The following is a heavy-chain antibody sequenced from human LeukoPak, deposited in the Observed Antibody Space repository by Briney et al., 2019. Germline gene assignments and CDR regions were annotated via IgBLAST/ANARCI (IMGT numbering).Heavy chain of an antibody. V-gene: IGHV4-39*01. CDR3: ATLTGAPFDY. CDR1: GGSISSSSYY. J-gene: IGHJ4*02. CDR2: IYYSGST. D-gene: IGHD3-10*01. Sequence: PSETLSPTCTVSGGSISSSSYYWGWIRQPPGKGLEWIGSIYYSGSTYYNPSLKSRVTISVDTSKNQFSLKLSSVTAADTAVYYCATLTGAPFDYWGQGTLVTVSS.